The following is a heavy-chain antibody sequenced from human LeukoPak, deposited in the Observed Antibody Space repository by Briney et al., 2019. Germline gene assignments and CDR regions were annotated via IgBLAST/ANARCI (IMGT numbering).Heavy chain of an antibody. CDR3: ARDLGIVGATGY. CDR2: ISSSSSYI. CDR1: GFTFSSYA. Sequence: PGGSLRLSCAASGFTFSSYAMSWVRQAPGKGLEWVSSISSSSSYIYYADSVKGRFTISRDNAKNSLYLQMNSLRAEDTAVYYCARDLGIVGATGYWGQGTLVTVSS. V-gene: IGHV3-21*01. D-gene: IGHD1-26*01. J-gene: IGHJ4*02.